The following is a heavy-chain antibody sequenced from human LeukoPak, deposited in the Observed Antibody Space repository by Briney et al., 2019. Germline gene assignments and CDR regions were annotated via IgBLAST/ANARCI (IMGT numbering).Heavy chain of an antibody. D-gene: IGHD3-3*01. CDR2: IYYSGST. J-gene: IGHJ3*02. CDR3: ARELIGAFDI. Sequence: SETLSLTCSVSGGSIRSNTNFWGWDSSSYWSWIRQPPGKGLEWIGYIYYSGSTNYNPSLKSRVTISVDTSKNQFSLKLSSVTAADTAVYYCARELIGAFDIWGQGTMVTVSS. CDR1: GGSIRSNTNFWGWDSSSY. V-gene: IGHV4-61*01.